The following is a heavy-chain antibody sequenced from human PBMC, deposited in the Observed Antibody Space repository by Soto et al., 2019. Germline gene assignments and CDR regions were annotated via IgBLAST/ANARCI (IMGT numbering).Heavy chain of an antibody. CDR3: AKHVQIFYYYYYMDV. CDR2: ISGGGT. V-gene: IGHV3-23*01. Sequence: EVQLLESGGGLVQPGGSLRLSCAASGFTFSSYAMSWVRQAPGKGLEWVSAISGGGTYYADSVKGRFTISRDNSKNTLYLQMNSLRAEDTAVYYCAKHVQIFYYYYYMDVWGKGTTVTVSS. J-gene: IGHJ6*03. D-gene: IGHD3-3*01. CDR1: GFTFSSYA.